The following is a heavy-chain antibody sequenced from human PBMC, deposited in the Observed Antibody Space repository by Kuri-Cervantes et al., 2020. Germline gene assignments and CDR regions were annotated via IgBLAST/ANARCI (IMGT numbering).Heavy chain of an antibody. CDR1: EITFSRYA. J-gene: IGHJ6*02. D-gene: IGHD3-22*01. V-gene: IGHV3-30-3*01. Sequence: GGSLRLSCAASEITFSRYAMHWVRQAPGKGLEWVALISYDGSDKYYADSVKGRFTISRDNAKNSLYLQINSLRAEDTAVYYCARDWATYYSDSRGQHYYYGMDVWGQGTTVTVSS. CDR3: ARDWATYYSDSRGQHYYYGMDV. CDR2: ISYDGSDK.